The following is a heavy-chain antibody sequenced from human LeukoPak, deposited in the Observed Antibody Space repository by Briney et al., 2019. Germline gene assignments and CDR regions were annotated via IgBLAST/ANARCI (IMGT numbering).Heavy chain of an antibody. CDR2: ISSNGGST. V-gene: IGHV3-64*04. CDR1: GFTFSSYA. J-gene: IGHJ4*02. Sequence: GGSLRLSCSAPGFTFSSYAMHWVRQAPGKGLEYVSAISSNGGSTYYADSVKGRFTISRDNSKDTLYLQMNSLRAEDTAVYYCARDGWQWLVAYFDYWGQGTLVTVSS. CDR3: ARDGWQWLVAYFDY. D-gene: IGHD6-19*01.